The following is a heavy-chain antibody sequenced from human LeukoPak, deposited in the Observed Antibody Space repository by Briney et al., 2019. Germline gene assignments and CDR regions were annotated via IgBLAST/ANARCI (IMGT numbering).Heavy chain of an antibody. CDR1: GGTSSNYW. Sequence: PGGSLRLSCAASGGTSSNYWMTWVRQAPGKGLEWVANIKQDGNEKYYVDSVKGRFTISRDNAKNSLYLQMNSLRAEDTAVYYCASGFDSRSFDKWGQGTLVTASS. CDR2: IKQDGNEK. V-gene: IGHV3-7*01. J-gene: IGHJ4*02. D-gene: IGHD3-22*01. CDR3: ASGFDSRSFDK.